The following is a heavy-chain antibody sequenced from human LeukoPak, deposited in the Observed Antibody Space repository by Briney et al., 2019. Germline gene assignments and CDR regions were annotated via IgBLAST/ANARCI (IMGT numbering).Heavy chain of an antibody. V-gene: IGHV3-9*03. J-gene: IGHJ6*03. CDR1: GFTFDDYA. CDR3: AKSAAGRLGSYDSSGYYYVDYMDV. D-gene: IGHD3-22*01. CDR2: ISWNSGSI. Sequence: PGRSLRLSCAASGFTFDDYAMHWVRQAPGKGLEWVSGISWNSGSIGYADSVEGRFTISRDNAKNSLYLQMNSLRAEDMALYYCAKSAAGRLGSYDSSGYYYVDYMDVWGKGTTVTVSS.